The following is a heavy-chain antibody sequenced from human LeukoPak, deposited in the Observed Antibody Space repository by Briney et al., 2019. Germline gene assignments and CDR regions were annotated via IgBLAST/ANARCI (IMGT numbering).Heavy chain of an antibody. CDR2: IGSSGGTI. V-gene: IGHV3-11*04. Sequence: GGSLRLSCAASGFTFNDYYMSWIRQAPGEGLEWVSYIGSSGGTIYYADSVKGRFTTSRDNAKNSLYLQTNSLRDEDTAVYYCARGVRGYSYGSRFDYWGQGTLVTVSS. CDR3: ARGVRGYSYGSRFDY. J-gene: IGHJ4*02. CDR1: GFTFNDYY. D-gene: IGHD5-18*01.